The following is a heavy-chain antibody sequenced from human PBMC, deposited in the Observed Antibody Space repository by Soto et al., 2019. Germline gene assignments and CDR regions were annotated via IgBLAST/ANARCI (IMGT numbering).Heavy chain of an antibody. V-gene: IGHV3-49*03. CDR3: TRRSSSWRIDY. Sequence: GGSLRRSCTASGFTFGDYAMSWFRQAPGKGLEWVGFIRSKAYGGTTEYAASVKGRFTISRDDSKSIAYLQMNSLKTEDTAVYYCTRRSSSWRIDYWGQGTLVTVSS. D-gene: IGHD6-13*01. J-gene: IGHJ4*02. CDR1: GFTFGDYA. CDR2: IRSKAYGGTT.